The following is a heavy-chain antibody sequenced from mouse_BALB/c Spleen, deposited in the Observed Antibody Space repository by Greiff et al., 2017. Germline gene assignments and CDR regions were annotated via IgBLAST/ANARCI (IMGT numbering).Heavy chain of an antibody. CDR2: ISSGGSYT. D-gene: IGHD1-1*01. J-gene: IGHJ4*01. CDR3: ARQSGSSYDYYAMDY. Sequence: EVQVVESGGGLVKPGGSLKLSCAASGFTFSSYAMSWVRQTPEKRLEWVATISSGGSYTYYPDSVKGRFTISRDNAKNTLYLQMSSLRSEDTAMYYCARQSGSSYDYYAMDYWGQGTSVTVSS. CDR1: GFTFSSYA. V-gene: IGHV5-9-3*01.